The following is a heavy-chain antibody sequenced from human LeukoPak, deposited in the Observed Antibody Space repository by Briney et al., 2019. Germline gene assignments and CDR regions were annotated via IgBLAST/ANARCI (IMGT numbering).Heavy chain of an antibody. CDR1: GGSFSGYY. Sequence: RPSETLSLTCAVYGGSFSGYYWSWIRQPPGKGLEWIGEINHSGSTNYNPSLKSRVTISVDTSKNQFSLQLNSVTPEDTAVYYCARDPGWLDFDYWGQGTLVTVSS. J-gene: IGHJ4*02. V-gene: IGHV4-34*01. D-gene: IGHD6-19*01. CDR3: ARDPGWLDFDY. CDR2: INHSGST.